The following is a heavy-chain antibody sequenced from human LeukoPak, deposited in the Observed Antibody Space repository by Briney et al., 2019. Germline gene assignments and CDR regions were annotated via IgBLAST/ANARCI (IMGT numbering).Heavy chain of an antibody. D-gene: IGHD2-8*02. J-gene: IGHJ4*02. CDR2: ISSSSYI. V-gene: IGHV3-21*04. CDR1: GFTFSSYR. CDR3: AKAPLGRCTGAICYSFDY. Sequence: GGSLRLSCAASGFTFSSYRMNWVRQAPGRGLEWVSSISSSSYIYYADLVKGRFTISRDNAKNSQYLQMNSLRAEDAAVYYCAKAPLGRCTGAICYSFDYWGQGTLVTVSS.